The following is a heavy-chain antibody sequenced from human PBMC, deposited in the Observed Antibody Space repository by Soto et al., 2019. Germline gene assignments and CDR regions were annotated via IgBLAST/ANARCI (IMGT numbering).Heavy chain of an antibody. Sequence: EVQLLESGGGLVQPGGSLRLSCAASGFTFSSSAMSWVRQAPGKGLEWVSTTTSGEYYTDSVKGRFTISRDNSKNTLYLQMNSLRVEDTAIYYCAKLINSWGQGALVSVSS. J-gene: IGHJ4*02. CDR1: GFTFSSSA. CDR3: AKLINS. CDR2: TTSGE. V-gene: IGHV3-23*01.